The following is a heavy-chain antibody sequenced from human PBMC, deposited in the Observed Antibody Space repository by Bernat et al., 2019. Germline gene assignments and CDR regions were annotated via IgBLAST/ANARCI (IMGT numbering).Heavy chain of an antibody. J-gene: IGHJ3*02. V-gene: IGHV2-5*02. Sequence: QITLKESGPTLVKPTQTLTLTCTFSGFSLSTTGVGVGWIRQPPGEALEWLALFYWDNDKRYSPSLNSRLTIARDTSNNQVVLTMTNVDPVDTATYYCAHLMFTYGGIVRLDAFDIWGQGTMVTVSS. CDR2: FYWDNDK. CDR1: GFSLSTTGVG. D-gene: IGHD2-21*01. CDR3: AHLMFTYGGIVRLDAFDI.